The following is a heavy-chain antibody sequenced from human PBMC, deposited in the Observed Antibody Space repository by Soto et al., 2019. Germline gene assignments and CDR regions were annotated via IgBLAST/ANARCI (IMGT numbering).Heavy chain of an antibody. Sequence: SETLSLTCAVYGGSFSGYYWSWIRQPPGKGLEWIGEINHSGSTNYNPSLKSRVTISVDTSKNQFSLKLSSVTAADTAVYYCARESTVTNDYWGQGTLVTVSS. V-gene: IGHV4-34*01. CDR1: GGSFSGYY. J-gene: IGHJ4*02. CDR3: ARESTVTNDY. CDR2: INHSGST. D-gene: IGHD4-17*01.